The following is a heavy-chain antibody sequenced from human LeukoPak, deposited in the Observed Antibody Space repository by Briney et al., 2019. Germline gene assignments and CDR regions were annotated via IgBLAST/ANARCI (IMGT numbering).Heavy chain of an antibody. V-gene: IGHV4-59*01. J-gene: IGHJ3*02. Sequence: SETLSLTCTVSGASISSYFWTWIRHSPGKGLEWIGYISNIGSTNYNPSLKSRVTISGDTSKNQFSLKLSSVTAADTAAYYCTRDRSALDTWGQGTMVTVSS. CDR3: TRDRSALDT. CDR1: GASISSYF. CDR2: ISNIGST.